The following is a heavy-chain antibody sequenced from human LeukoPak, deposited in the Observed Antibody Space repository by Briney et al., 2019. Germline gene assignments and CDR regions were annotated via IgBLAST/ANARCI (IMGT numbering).Heavy chain of an antibody. V-gene: IGHV1-69*05. CDR3: AVSSGSYLSPDY. CDR2: IIPIFGTA. J-gene: IGHJ4*02. D-gene: IGHD1-26*01. CDR1: GGTFSSYA. Sequence: SVKVSCKASGGTFSSYAISWVRQAPGQGLEWMGGIIPIFGTASYAQKFQGRVTITTDESTSTAYMELSSLRSEDTAVYYCAVSSGSYLSPDYWGQGTLVTVSS.